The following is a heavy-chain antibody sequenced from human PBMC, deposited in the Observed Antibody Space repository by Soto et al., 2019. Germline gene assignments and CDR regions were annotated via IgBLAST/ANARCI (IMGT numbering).Heavy chain of an antibody. D-gene: IGHD6-19*01. J-gene: IGHJ4*02. CDR3: ARVFSSGSGWMYYFDF. Sequence: QVQLQESGPGLVKPSVTLSLTCTVSSDSIAGENWWCWVRQPPGLGLEWIGEVFHTGGTNYNPSLKSRVTMEVDKSKNQFSLKLISATAADTAVYYCARVFSSGSGWMYYFDFWGQGTLVSVSS. CDR1: SDSIAGENW. CDR2: VFHTGGT. V-gene: IGHV4-4*02.